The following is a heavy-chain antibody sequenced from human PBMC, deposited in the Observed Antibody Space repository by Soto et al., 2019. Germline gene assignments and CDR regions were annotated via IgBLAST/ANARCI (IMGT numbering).Heavy chain of an antibody. CDR2: ISYDGSNK. V-gene: IGHV3-30*18. CDR3: AKDRERLYYGMDV. J-gene: IGHJ6*02. Sequence: QVQLVESGGGVVQPGRSLRLSCAASGFTFSSYGMHWVRQAPGKGLEWVAVISYDGSNKYYADSVKGRFTISRDNTKNTQNLQMNSLRAEDTAVYYCAKDRERLYYGMDVWGQGTTVTVSS. CDR1: GFTFSSYG.